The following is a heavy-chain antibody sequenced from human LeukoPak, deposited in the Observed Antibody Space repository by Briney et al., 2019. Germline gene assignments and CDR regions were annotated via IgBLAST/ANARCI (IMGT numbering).Heavy chain of an antibody. Sequence: SETLSLTCTVSGGSISSYYWSWIRQPPGKGLEWIGYIYYSGSTNYNPSLKSRVTISVDTSKNQFSLKLSSVTAADTAVYYCARGPAAVFDYWGQGTLVTVSS. D-gene: IGHD2-2*01. CDR3: ARGPAAVFDY. V-gene: IGHV4-59*01. J-gene: IGHJ4*02. CDR1: GGSISSYY. CDR2: IYYSGST.